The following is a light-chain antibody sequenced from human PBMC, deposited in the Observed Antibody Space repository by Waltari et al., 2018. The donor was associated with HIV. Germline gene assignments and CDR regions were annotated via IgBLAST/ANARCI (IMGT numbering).Light chain of an antibody. CDR1: SSDVATYKL. V-gene: IGLV2-23*02. CDR3: CSYVSNVI. J-gene: IGLJ2*01. Sequence: QSALTQPASVSGSPGQSITISCTRTSSDVATYKLVSWYQQHPGKAPKLMIYDVSKRPSGVSDRFFGSKSGDTASLTISGLQSEDEADYYCCSYVSNVIFGGGTKLTVL. CDR2: DVS.